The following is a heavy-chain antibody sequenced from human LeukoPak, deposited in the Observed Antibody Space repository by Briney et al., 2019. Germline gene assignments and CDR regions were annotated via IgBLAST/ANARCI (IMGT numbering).Heavy chain of an antibody. CDR3: ATRGCSGGYCYSYFDY. V-gene: IGHV3-7*01. D-gene: IGHD2-15*01. Sequence: GGSLRLSCAGSGFTFSSYWMSWVRQAPGKGLEWVANIKQDGSEKYYVDSVKGRFTIPRDNAKNSLYLQMNSLRAEDTAVYYCATRGCSGGYCYSYFDYWGQGTLVTVSS. CDR1: GFTFSSYW. CDR2: IKQDGSEK. J-gene: IGHJ4*02.